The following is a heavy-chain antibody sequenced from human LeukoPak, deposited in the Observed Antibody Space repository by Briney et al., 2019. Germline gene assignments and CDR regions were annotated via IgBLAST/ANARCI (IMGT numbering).Heavy chain of an antibody. CDR2: ISAYNGNT. CDR3: ARGGPSYGSGSDAFDI. Sequence: ASVKVSCKASDYTFTSYSISWVRQAPGQGLEWMGWISAYNGNTNYAQKLQGRVTMTTDTSTSTAYMELRSLRSDDTAVYYCARGGPSYGSGSDAFDIWGQGTMVTVSS. D-gene: IGHD3-10*01. V-gene: IGHV1-18*01. J-gene: IGHJ3*02. CDR1: DYTFTSYS.